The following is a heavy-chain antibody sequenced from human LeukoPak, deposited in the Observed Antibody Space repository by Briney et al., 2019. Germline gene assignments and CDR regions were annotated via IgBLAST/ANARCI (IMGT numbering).Heavy chain of an antibody. D-gene: IGHD2-2*01. J-gene: IGHJ6*03. V-gene: IGHV3-23*01. CDR3: AKERTLYYYYMDV. CDR2: ISSGGGSI. Sequence: SGGSLRLSCAASEFTFSNYAMNWVRQAPGKRPEWVSGISSGGGSIYYADSVKGRFTISRDNSKNTLYLQVNSLRAEDTAVYYCAKERTLYYYYMDVWGKGTTVTVSS. CDR1: EFTFSNYA.